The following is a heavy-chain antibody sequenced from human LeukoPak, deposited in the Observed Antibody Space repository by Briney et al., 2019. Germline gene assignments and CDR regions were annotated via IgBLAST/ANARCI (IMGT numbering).Heavy chain of an antibody. CDR2: INGGGGHA. J-gene: IGHJ4*02. V-gene: IGHV3-23*01. D-gene: IGHD4-11*01. CDR1: GFTFKMFA. CDR3: AKDDSMTFDHFDS. Sequence: GGSLRLSCAASGFTFKMFAMSWVRQAPGKGLEWVSGINGGGGHAYYADSVEGRFTISRDNSKNMLYLQMNSLGVEDTAIYFCAKDDSMTFDHFDSWGQGLLVSVSS.